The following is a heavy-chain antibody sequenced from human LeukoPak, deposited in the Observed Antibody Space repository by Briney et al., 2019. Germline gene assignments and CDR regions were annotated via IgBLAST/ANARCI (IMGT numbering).Heavy chain of an antibody. Sequence: ASVKVSCKASGGTFSSYAISWVRQAPGQGLEWMGIINPSGGSTSYAQKFQGRVTMTRDTSTSTVYMELSSLRSEDTAVYYCACLGYRYGYGNWGQGTLVTVSS. CDR1: GGTFSSYA. J-gene: IGHJ4*02. V-gene: IGHV1-46*03. CDR3: ACLGYRYGYGN. D-gene: IGHD5-18*01. CDR2: INPSGGST.